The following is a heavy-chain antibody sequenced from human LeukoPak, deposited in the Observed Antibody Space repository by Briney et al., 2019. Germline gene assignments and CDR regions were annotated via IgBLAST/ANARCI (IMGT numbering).Heavy chain of an antibody. J-gene: IGHJ4*02. CDR2: ISGSGVST. V-gene: IGHV3-23*01. Sequence: GSLRLSCAASGFRFSSYAMSWVRQAPGKGLEWVSAISGSGVSTYCADSVKGRFTVSRDNSKNTLYLQMSSLRAEDTAVYYCAKDERNWNYNLASQTYDWGQGTLVTVSS. CDR1: GFRFSSYA. D-gene: IGHD1-7*01. CDR3: AKDERNWNYNLASQTYD.